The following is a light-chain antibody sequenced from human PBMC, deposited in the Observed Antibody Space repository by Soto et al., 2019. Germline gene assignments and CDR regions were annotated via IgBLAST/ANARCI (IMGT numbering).Light chain of an antibody. V-gene: IGKV1-39*01. J-gene: IGKJ2*01. Sequence: DIQMTQSPSALSASVGDRVNFTCRASQRISSYLNWFQKKPGKAPKLIIYAASSLQSGVPSRFSGSGSGTDFTLTISSLQYEDFATYYCQQSYSTLYTFGQGTKVDIK. CDR2: AAS. CDR3: QQSYSTLYT. CDR1: QRISSY.